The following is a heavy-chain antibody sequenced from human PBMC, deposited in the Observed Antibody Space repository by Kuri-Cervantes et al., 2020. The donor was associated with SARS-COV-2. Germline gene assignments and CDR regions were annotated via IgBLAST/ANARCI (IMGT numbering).Heavy chain of an antibody. V-gene: IGHV3-30-3*01. J-gene: IGHJ6*02. Sequence: GGSLRLSCAASGFTFSSYAMHWVRQAPGKGLEWVAVISYDGSNKYYADSVKGRFTISRDNAKNTLYLQMNSLRAEDTAVYYCARDYDFWGGYGMDVWGQGTTVTVSS. CDR1: GFTFSSYA. CDR2: ISYDGSNK. D-gene: IGHD3-3*01. CDR3: ARDYDFWGGYGMDV.